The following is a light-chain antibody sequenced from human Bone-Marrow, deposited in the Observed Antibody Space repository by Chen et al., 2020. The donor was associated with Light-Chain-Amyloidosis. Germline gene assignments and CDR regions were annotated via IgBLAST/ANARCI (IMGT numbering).Light chain of an antibody. CDR1: SSDVGGDNH. CDR3: SSYTITTTLV. J-gene: IGLJ1*01. V-gene: IGLV2-14*01. Sequence: QSALTQPASVSGSPGQSITISCTGTSSDVGGDNHVSWYQQHPDKAPKLMIYEVTNRPSWVPVRFSGSKSDNTASLTISGLQTEDEADYFCSSYTITTTLVFGSGTRVTVL. CDR2: EVT.